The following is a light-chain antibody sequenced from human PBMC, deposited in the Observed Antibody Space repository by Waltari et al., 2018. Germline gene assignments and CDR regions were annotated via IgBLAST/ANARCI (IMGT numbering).Light chain of an antibody. Sequence: QSALTQPASVSGSPGQSITISCTGTSSDVGGYNYVSWYQQHPGKAPKLMIYEVSNRPPGLSTRFSGSKSGNTASLTISGLQAEDEADYYCSSYTSSSTLVFGGGTKLTVL. CDR1: SSDVGGYNY. CDR3: SSYTSSSTLV. CDR2: EVS. V-gene: IGLV2-14*01. J-gene: IGLJ2*01.